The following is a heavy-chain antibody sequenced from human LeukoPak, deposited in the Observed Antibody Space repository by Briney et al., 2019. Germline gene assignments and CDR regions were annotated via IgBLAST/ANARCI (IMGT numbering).Heavy chain of an antibody. J-gene: IGHJ4*02. Sequence: SETLSLTCAVYGASFSGHYWSWIRQPPGKGLEWIGEINHSGSTNYNPSLKSRVTISVDTSKNQFSLKLSSVTAADTAVYYCVRGTRLLRSRIFDYWGQGTLVTVSS. CDR3: VRGTRLLRSRIFDY. CDR2: INHSGST. D-gene: IGHD1-26*01. CDR1: GASFSGHY. V-gene: IGHV4-34*01.